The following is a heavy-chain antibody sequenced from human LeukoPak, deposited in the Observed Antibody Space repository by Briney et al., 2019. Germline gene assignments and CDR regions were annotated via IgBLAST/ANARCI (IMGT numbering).Heavy chain of an antibody. J-gene: IGHJ5*02. CDR3: ARGQLLWFGELLKMNWFDP. CDR1: GGSISSSSYY. CDR2: IYYSGST. D-gene: IGHD3-10*01. Sequence: SETLSLTCTVSGGSISSSSYYWGWIRQPPGKGLEWIGSIYYSGSTYYNPSLKSRVTISVDTSKNQFSLKLSSVTAADTAVYDCARGQLLWFGELLKMNWFDPWGQGTLVTVSS. V-gene: IGHV4-39*01.